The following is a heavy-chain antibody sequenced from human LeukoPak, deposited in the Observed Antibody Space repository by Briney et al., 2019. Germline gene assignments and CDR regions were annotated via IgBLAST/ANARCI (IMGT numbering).Heavy chain of an antibody. CDR1: GYTFSGYY. D-gene: IGHD4-17*01. V-gene: IGHV1-2*02. CDR2: INPNSGGT. Sequence: ASVKVSCKASGYTFSGYYMHWVRQAPGQGLEWMGWINPNSGGTNYAQKFQGRVTMTRDTSISTAYMELSRLRSDDTAVYYCARVAGTTVTHRFDYWGQGTLVTVSS. CDR3: ARVAGTTVTHRFDY. J-gene: IGHJ4*02.